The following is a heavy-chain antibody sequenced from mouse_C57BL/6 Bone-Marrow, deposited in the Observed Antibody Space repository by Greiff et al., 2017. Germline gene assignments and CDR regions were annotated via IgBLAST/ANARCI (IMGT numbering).Heavy chain of an antibody. Sequence: QVQLQQPGAELVMPGASVKLSCKASGYTFTSYWMHWVKQRPGQGLEWIGEIDPSDSYTNYNQKFKGKSTLTVDRSSSTAYMQLSSLTSEDSAVYYCARRDNWYCFDYWGQGTTLTVSS. D-gene: IGHD4-1*01. CDR3: ARRDNWYCFDY. CDR2: IDPSDSYT. J-gene: IGHJ2*01. V-gene: IGHV1-69*01. CDR1: GYTFTSYW.